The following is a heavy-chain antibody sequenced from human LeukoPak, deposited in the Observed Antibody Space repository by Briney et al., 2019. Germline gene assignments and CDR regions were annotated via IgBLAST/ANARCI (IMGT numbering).Heavy chain of an antibody. D-gene: IGHD3-9*01. V-gene: IGHV3-30*03. CDR3: AETGPTDF. Sequence: GGSLRLYTEASEFTYSTYGIHWVRQPPAKELQRVAAISHEETKKHYADSLKGRFTPSSDNSENTLYLQINRLRPEDTGLYYCAETGPTDFWGQGTLVTVSS. J-gene: IGHJ4*02. CDR1: EFTYSTYG. CDR2: ISHEETKK.